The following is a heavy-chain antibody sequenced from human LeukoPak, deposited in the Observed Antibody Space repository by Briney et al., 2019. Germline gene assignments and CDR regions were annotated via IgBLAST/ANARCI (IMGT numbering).Heavy chain of an antibody. CDR2: INPSGGST. CDR1: GYTFTSYY. V-gene: IGHV1-46*01. Sequence: GASVKVSCKASGYTFTSYYMHWVRQAPGQGLEWMGIINPSGGSTSYAQKFQGRVTMTRDTSTSTVYMELSSLRSEDTAVYYCARGGSGTIFGVVIATMTCDYWGQGTLVTVSS. D-gene: IGHD3-3*01. J-gene: IGHJ4*02. CDR3: ARGGSGTIFGVVIATMTCDY.